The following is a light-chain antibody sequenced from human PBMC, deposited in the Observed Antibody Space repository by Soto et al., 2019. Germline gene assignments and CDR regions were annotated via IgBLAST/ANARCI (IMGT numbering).Light chain of an antibody. CDR3: QQYGGSPGFT. Sequence: VLTQSPGTLSFYPGESATLSCRTSQTVCSTCLAWYQQKPGQAPRLLISGASNRATGIPDRFSGSGSGTDFTLTISRLEPEDFAVYYCQQYGGSPGFTFGPGTKVDIK. CDR2: GAS. CDR1: QTVCSTC. V-gene: IGKV3-20*01. J-gene: IGKJ3*01.